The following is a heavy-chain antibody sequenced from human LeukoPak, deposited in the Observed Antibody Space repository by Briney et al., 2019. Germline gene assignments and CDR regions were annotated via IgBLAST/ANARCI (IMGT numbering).Heavy chain of an antibody. CDR3: AREAGYSYGYGDY. CDR1: GYTFSGFY. CDR2: INPNSGGT. D-gene: IGHD5-18*01. V-gene: IGHV1-2*02. J-gene: IGHJ4*02. Sequence: ASVKVSCKASGYTFSGFYMHWVRQAPGQGFEWLGWINPNSGGTNYAQKFQGRVTMTRDPSINTAYIELRRLRSDDTAVYYGAREAGYSYGYGDYWGQGSLVTVSS.